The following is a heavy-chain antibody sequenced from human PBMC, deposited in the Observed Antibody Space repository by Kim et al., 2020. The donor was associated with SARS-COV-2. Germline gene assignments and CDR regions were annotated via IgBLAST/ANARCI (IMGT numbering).Heavy chain of an antibody. Sequence: SETLSLTCAVYGGSLNGHFWTWIRQSPGKGLEWIGELKQNGILKSNPPPPPHKSRVTISLDTSTNQFSLSLYSVTAADTAMYFCARISDANYYDGSVGDAFDIWGQGTMVTVSS. CDR1: GGSLNGHF. D-gene: IGHD3-22*01. V-gene: IGHV4-34*01. J-gene: IGHJ3*02. CDR3: ARISDANYYDGSVGDAFDI. CDR2: LKQNGIL.